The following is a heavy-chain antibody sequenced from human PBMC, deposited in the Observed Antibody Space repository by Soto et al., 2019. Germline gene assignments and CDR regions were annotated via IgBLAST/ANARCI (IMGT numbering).Heavy chain of an antibody. CDR2: IHTSGST. CDR1: GDSINTYF. V-gene: IGHV4-4*07. J-gene: IGHJ3*01. D-gene: IGHD2-2*01. CDR3: ARTLLPAAKGAFDF. Sequence: HVQLQESGPGLVKPSETLSLTCTVSGDSINTYFWSWIRQPAGKGLEWIGRIHTSGSTNYNPSLQCRVTMSLDASKNQFSLKLNSVTAADTAIYYCARTLLPAAKGAFDFWGQGTVVTVSS.